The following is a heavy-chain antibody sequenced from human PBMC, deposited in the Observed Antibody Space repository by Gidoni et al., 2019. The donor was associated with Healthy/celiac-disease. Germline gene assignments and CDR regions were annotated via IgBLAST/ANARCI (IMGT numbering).Heavy chain of an antibody. Sequence: EVQLLESGGGLVPPGGSLRPSGAASGFTFSSYALSWVRQAPGKGLEWFSAIRGSGGITYYADSVKGRFTISRDNSKNTLYLQMNSLRAEDTAVYYCAKVMGRDGYNLGWGQGTLVTVSS. CDR2: IRGSGGIT. J-gene: IGHJ4*02. CDR3: AKVMGRDGYNLG. V-gene: IGHV3-23*01. D-gene: IGHD5-12*01. CDR1: GFTFSSYA.